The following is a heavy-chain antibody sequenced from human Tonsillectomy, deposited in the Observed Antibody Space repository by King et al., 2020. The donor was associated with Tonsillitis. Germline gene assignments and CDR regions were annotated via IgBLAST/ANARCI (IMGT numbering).Heavy chain of an antibody. J-gene: IGHJ1*01. V-gene: IGHV1-46*03. CDR1: GYTFTSYY. CDR3: ARSPGDDYGDYSFQH. Sequence: QLVQSGAEVKKPGASVKVSCKASGYTFTSYYMHWVRQAPGQGLEWMGIINPSGGSTSYAQKFQGRVTMTRDTSTSTVYMELSSLRSEDTAVYYCARSPGDDYGDYSFQHWGQGTLVTVSS. CDR2: INPSGGST. D-gene: IGHD4-17*01.